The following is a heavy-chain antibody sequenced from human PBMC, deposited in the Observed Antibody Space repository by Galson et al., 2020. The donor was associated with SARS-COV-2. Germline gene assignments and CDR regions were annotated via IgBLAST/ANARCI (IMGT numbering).Heavy chain of an antibody. D-gene: IGHD3-10*01. V-gene: IGHV3-72*01. Sequence: GGSLRLSCIASGFTFNNHFMDWVRQAPGKGLEWVARIRNKDNSYSTEYAASVKGRFTISRDDSKNSVHLQASGLKTEGTAVYYCARDWFGAGDYWGQGTLVTVSS. CDR2: IRNKDNSYST. CDR1: GFTFNNHF. CDR3: ARDWFGAGDY. J-gene: IGHJ4*02.